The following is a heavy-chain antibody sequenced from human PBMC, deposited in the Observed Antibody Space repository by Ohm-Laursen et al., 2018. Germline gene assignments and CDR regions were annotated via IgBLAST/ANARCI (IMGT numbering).Heavy chain of an antibody. Sequence: SLRLSCAASGFTFSDCGMHWVRQTPGKGLEWVAVFSYDGSDKHYADSVKGRFTISRDNSKNTLDLQMNSLRPEDTAVYYCVKESSTGYYRTADYWGQGTLVTVSS. CDR3: VKESSTGYYRTADY. CDR1: GFTFSDCG. J-gene: IGHJ4*02. CDR2: FSYDGSDK. V-gene: IGHV3-30*18. D-gene: IGHD3-9*01.